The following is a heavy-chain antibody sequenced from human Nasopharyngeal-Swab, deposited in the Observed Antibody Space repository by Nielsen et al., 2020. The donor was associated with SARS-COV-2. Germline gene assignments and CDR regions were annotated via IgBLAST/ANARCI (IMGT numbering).Heavy chain of an antibody. J-gene: IGHJ3*02. Sequence: GESLKISCAASGFTFSSYSMNWVRQAPGKGLEWVSSISSSSSYIYYADSVKGRFTISRDNAKNSLYLQMNSLRAEYTAVYYCARVRGSMDHDAFDIWGQGTMVTVSS. D-gene: IGHD3-10*01. V-gene: IGHV3-21*01. CDR3: ARVRGSMDHDAFDI. CDR1: GFTFSSYS. CDR2: ISSSSSYI.